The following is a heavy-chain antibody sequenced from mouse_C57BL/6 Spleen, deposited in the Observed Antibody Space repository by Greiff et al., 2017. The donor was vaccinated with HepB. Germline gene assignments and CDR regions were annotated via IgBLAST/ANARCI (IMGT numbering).Heavy chain of an antibody. V-gene: IGHV3-6*01. CDR1: GYSITSGYY. J-gene: IGHJ1*03. Sequence: EVKLVESGPGLVKPSQSLSLTCSVTGYSITSGYYWNWIRQFPGNKLEWMGYISYDGSNNYNPSLKNRISITRDTSKNQFFLKLNSVTTEDTATYYCARGGLRRWSFDVWGTGTTVTVSS. D-gene: IGHD2-2*01. CDR3: ARGGLRRWSFDV. CDR2: ISYDGSN.